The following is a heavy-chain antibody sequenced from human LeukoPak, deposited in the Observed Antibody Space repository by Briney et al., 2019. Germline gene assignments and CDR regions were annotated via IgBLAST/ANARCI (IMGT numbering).Heavy chain of an antibody. CDR3: ATDIVVVPAATADFDY. Sequence: GGSLRLSCAASGFTFSSYAMSWVRQAPGRGLEWVSRISGGGSTYYADSVRGRFTISRDNSKHTLYLQMNSLRAEDTAVYYCATDIVVVPAATADFDYWGQGILVTVSS. CDR2: ISGGGST. J-gene: IGHJ4*02. D-gene: IGHD2-2*01. V-gene: IGHV3-23*01. CDR1: GFTFSSYA.